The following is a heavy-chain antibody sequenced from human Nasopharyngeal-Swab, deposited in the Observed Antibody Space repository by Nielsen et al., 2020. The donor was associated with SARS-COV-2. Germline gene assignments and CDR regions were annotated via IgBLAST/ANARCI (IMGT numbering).Heavy chain of an antibody. D-gene: IGHD4-17*01. J-gene: IGHJ4*02. Sequence: GESLKISCAASGFTFNNYAMTWVRQAPGKGLEWVSTIGGSGGSTYYADSVKGRFTISRDNSKNTLYLQMNSLRAEDTAVYYCARGYGMTTVFEGDYWGQGTLVTVSS. CDR1: GFTFNNYA. CDR2: IGGSGGST. V-gene: IGHV3-23*01. CDR3: ARGYGMTTVFEGDY.